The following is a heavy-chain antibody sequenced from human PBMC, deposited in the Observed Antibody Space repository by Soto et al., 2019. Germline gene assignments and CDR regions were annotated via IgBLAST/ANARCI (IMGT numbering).Heavy chain of an antibody. CDR3: VRGGSNYAS. CDR2: IKPDESEK. J-gene: IGHJ5*02. Sequence: EVQLVESGXXLVQPGGSLRLSCTASGFTFSDSWMTWVRQAPGKGLEWVARIKPDESEKKYADSVKGRFSISRDNAKNSMYLQMDSLRGEDTAVYYCVRGGSNYASWGQGTLVTVSS. V-gene: IGHV3-7*01. CDR1: GFTFSDSW. D-gene: IGHD4-4*01.